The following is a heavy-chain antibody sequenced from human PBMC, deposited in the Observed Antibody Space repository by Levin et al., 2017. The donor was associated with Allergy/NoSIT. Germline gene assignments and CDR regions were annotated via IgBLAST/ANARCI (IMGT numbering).Heavy chain of an antibody. CDR2: TWYDESKT. V-gene: IGHV3-33*01. CDR1: GFTFSNYG. CDR3: TRDPSPYSNYVANWFDH. Sequence: GESLKISCAASGFTFSNYGLHWVRQAPGKGLEWVAVTWYDESKTYYVDSVKGRFTISRDNSKNTLYLQMNDLRVEDTAVYYCTRDPSPYSNYVANWFDHWGQGTLVTVSS. D-gene: IGHD4-11*01. J-gene: IGHJ5*02.